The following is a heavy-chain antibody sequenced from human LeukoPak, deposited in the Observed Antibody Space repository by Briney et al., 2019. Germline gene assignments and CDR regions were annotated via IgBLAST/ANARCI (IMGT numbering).Heavy chain of an antibody. CDR3: ARSNNDGDYLGVGFDY. D-gene: IGHD4-17*01. J-gene: IGHJ4*02. CDR1: GYTFSSYA. CDR2: INTNTGNP. V-gene: IGHV7-4-1*02. Sequence: ASVKVSCTASGYTFSSYAMNWVRQAPGQGLEWMGWINTNTGNPTYAQGFTGRFVFSLDTSVSTAYLQISSLQAEDTAVYYCARSNNDGDYLGVGFDYWGQGTLVTVSS.